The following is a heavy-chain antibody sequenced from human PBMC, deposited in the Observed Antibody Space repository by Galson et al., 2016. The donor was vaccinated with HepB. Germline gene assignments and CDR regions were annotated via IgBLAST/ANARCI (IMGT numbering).Heavy chain of an antibody. D-gene: IGHD2-15*01. CDR3: ARDPYSDIVVVVASPYFDY. Sequence: SVKVSCKASGYTFNSCYMHWVRQAPGQGLEWMGIINPSAGTTSYAQKFQGRVTMTRDTSTNTVYMELSSLRSEDTAVYFCARDPYSDIVVVVASPYFDYWGQGTLVTVAS. CDR2: INPSAGTT. J-gene: IGHJ4*02. CDR1: GYTFNSCY. V-gene: IGHV1-46*02.